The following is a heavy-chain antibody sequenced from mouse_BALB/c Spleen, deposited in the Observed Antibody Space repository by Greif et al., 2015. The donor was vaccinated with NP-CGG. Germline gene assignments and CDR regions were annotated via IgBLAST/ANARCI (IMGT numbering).Heavy chain of an antibody. CDR3: ARHYYGSNY. V-gene: IGHV5-12-1*01. CDR2: ISSGGGST. CDR1: GFAFSSYD. Sequence: EVNVVESGGGLVKPGGSLKLSCAASGFAFSSYDMSWVRQTPEKRLEWVAYISSGGGSTYYPDTVKGRFTISRDNAKNTLYLQMSSLKSEDTAMYYCARHYYGSNYWGQGTTLTVSS. D-gene: IGHD1-1*01. J-gene: IGHJ2*01.